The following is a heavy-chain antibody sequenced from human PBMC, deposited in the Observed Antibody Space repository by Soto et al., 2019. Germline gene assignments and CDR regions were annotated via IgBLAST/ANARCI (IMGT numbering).Heavy chain of an antibody. CDR1: GYTFTSYD. D-gene: IGHD6-13*01. Sequence: QVQLVQSGAEVKKPGASVKVSCKASGYTFTSYDINWVRQATGQGLVWMGWMNPNSGNTGYAQKFQVRVTMPRTTAISTPYMELSTLRSEDTAVYYCARGRDIAASGIAYWGQGTLVTVSS. CDR3: ARGRDIAASGIAY. CDR2: MNPNSGNT. J-gene: IGHJ4*02. V-gene: IGHV1-8*01.